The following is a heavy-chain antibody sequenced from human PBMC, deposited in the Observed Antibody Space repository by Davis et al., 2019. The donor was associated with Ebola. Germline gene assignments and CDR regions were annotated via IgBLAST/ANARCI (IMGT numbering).Heavy chain of an antibody. CDR3: AKRRGMDV. CDR2: ISGSGGST. V-gene: IGHV3-23*01. CDR1: GFTFSSYA. J-gene: IGHJ6*02. Sequence: GESLKISCAASGFTFSSYAMSWVRQAPGKGLEWVSAISGSGGSTYYADSVKGRFTISRDNAKNSLYLQMNSLRAEDTAVYYCAKRRGMDVWGQGTTVTVSS.